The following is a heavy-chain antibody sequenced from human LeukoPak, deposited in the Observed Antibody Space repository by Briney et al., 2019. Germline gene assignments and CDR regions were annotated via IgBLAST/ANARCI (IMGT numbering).Heavy chain of an antibody. CDR3: AKVGSDVVVVAAKTGGYYYYMDV. V-gene: IGHV3-30*02. D-gene: IGHD2-15*01. CDR1: GFTFSSYG. J-gene: IGHJ6*03. Sequence: PGGSLRLSCAASGFTFSSYGMHWVRQAPGKGLEWVAFIRYDGSNKYYADSVKGRFTISRDNSKNTLYLQMNSLRAEDTAVYYCAKVGSDVVVVAAKTGGYYYYMDVWGKGTTVTVSS. CDR2: IRYDGSNK.